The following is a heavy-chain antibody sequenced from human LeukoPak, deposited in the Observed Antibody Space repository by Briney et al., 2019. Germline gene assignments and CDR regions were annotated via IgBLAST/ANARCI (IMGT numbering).Heavy chain of an antibody. D-gene: IGHD3-22*01. J-gene: IGHJ4*02. CDR1: GFTFSSYG. V-gene: IGHV3-30*18. Sequence: PGRSLRLSCAASGFTFSSYGMHWVRQAPGKGLEWVAVISYDGSNKYYADSVMGRFTISRDNSKNTLYLQMNSLRAEDTAVYYCAKVIGYYDSSGPNTDWGFDYWGQGTLVTVSS. CDR2: ISYDGSNK. CDR3: AKVIGYYDSSGPNTDWGFDY.